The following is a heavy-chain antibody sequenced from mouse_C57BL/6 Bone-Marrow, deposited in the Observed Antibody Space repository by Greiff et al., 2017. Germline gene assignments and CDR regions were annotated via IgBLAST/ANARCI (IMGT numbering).Heavy chain of an antibody. Sequence: EVHLVESGGGLVEPGGSLKLSCAASGFTFSSYTMSWVRQTPEKRLQWVAAISGGGGNTYYPDSVKGRFTISRDNDKNILYLQMSSLRSEDTALYYCSRQVTTVLATKYFDVWGTGTTVTVSS. CDR2: ISGGGGNT. V-gene: IGHV5-9*01. J-gene: IGHJ1*03. D-gene: IGHD1-1*01. CDR3: SRQVTTVLATKYFDV. CDR1: GFTFSSYT.